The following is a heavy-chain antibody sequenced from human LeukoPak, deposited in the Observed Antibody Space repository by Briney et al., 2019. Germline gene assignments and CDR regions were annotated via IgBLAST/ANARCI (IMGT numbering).Heavy chain of an antibody. V-gene: IGHV3-23*01. Sequence: GSLRLSCAASRFTFSSYAMSWVRQAPGKGPEWVSGISGSGGSTYYADSAKGRFTISRDNSKNTLYLQMNSLRAEDTAVYYCAKSVSSGTYSYFDYWGQGTLVTVSS. D-gene: IGHD1-26*01. J-gene: IGHJ4*02. CDR2: ISGSGGST. CDR1: RFTFSSYA. CDR3: AKSVSSGTYSYFDY.